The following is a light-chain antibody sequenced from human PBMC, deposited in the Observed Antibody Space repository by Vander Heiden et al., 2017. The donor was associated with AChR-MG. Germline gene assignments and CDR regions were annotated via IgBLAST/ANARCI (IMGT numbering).Light chain of an antibody. Sequence: DIQMTQSPSSLSASVGDRVTITCRASQSISSYLNWYQQKPGKAPKLLIYAATRLQSGVPSRFSGSGSGTDFTLTISRLQPEDFANYYWQQSYSTRTFGQRTKVEIK. J-gene: IGKJ1*01. V-gene: IGKV1-39*01. CDR1: QSISSY. CDR3: QQSYSTRT. CDR2: AAT.